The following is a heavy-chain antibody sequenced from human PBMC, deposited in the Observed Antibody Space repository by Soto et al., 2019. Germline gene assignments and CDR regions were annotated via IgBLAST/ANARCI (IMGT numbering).Heavy chain of an antibody. CDR1: GFVFSDYA. Sequence: QVVLVESGGGVVQPGRSLRLSCADAGFVFSDYAMHWIRQAPGKGLEWLTFISFDGEDSYYADSVKGRFAISRDSSKTTLYLPMNRLRLEETAVYYCARSEHGYNAFDYWVRGTLVTVSS. D-gene: IGHD5-12*01. V-gene: IGHV3-30*09. CDR2: ISFDGEDS. J-gene: IGHJ4*02. CDR3: ARSEHGYNAFDY.